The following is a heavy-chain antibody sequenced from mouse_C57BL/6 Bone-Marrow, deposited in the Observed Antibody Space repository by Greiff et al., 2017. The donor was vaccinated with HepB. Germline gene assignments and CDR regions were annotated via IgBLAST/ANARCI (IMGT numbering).Heavy chain of an antibody. J-gene: IGHJ1*03. D-gene: IGHD2-3*01. CDR1: GFTFSDFY. CDR2: SRNKANDYTT. CDR3: ARGYDGYYSRYFDV. V-gene: IGHV7-1*01. Sequence: DVMLVESGGGLVQSGRSLRLSCATSGFTFSDFYMEWVRQAPGKGLEWIAASRNKANDYTTEYSASVKGRFIVSRDTSQSILYLQMNALRAEDTAIYYCARGYDGYYSRYFDVWGTGTTVTVSS.